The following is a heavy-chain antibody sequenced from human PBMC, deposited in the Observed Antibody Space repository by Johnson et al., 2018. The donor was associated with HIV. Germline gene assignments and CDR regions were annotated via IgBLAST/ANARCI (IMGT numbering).Heavy chain of an antibody. Sequence: EVQLVESGGALVQPGGSLGLSCAVSGFTFSNFWMSWVRQAPGKGLEWVAFIQYDGSNKYYADSVRGRFTISRDNAKNSLYLKMNSLRAEDTAVYYCARGGYSSSWYGAFDIWGQGTMVTVSS. V-gene: IGHV3-7*01. CDR1: GFTFSNFW. CDR2: IQYDGSNK. J-gene: IGHJ3*02. CDR3: ARGGYSSSWYGAFDI. D-gene: IGHD6-13*01.